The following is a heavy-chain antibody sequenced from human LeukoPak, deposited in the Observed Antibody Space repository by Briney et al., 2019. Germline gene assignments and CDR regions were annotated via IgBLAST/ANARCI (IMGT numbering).Heavy chain of an antibody. CDR2: INPNSGGT. V-gene: IGHV1-2*02. Sequence: ASVKVSCKASGYTFTGYYMHWVRQAPGQGLEWMGWINPNSGGTNYAQKFQGRVTMTRDTSISTGYMELSSLKSDDTAVYYCARVCGGDCYSVLDPWGQGTLVTVSS. J-gene: IGHJ5*02. CDR3: ARVCGGDCYSVLDP. D-gene: IGHD2-21*02. CDR1: GYTFTGYY.